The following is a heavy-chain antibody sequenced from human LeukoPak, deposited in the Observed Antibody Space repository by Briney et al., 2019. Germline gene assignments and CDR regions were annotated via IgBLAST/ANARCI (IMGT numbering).Heavy chain of an antibody. Sequence: SETLSLTCTVSGGSISSSSYYWGWIRQPPGKGLEWIGSIYYSGSTYYNPSLKSRVTISVDTSKNQFSLKLSSVTAADTAVYDCARDVWAPGWSVWEDVWGKGTTVTVSS. CDR3: ARDVWAPGWSVWEDV. CDR1: GGSISSSSYY. CDR2: IYYSGST. J-gene: IGHJ6*04. D-gene: IGHD3-3*01. V-gene: IGHV4-39*07.